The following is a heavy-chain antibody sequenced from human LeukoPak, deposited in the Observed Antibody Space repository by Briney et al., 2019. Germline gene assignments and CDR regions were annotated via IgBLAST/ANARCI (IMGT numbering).Heavy chain of an antibody. CDR2: IYYSGRS. Sequence: PSETLSLTCTVSGGSISSSSYYWGWIRQPPGKGLEWIGIIYYSGRSFYNPSLKSRVTISVDTSKNHFSLKLSSVTAADTAVFYCASWNTAMVTYDYRGQGTLVTVSS. D-gene: IGHD5-18*01. CDR1: GGSISSSSYY. V-gene: IGHV4-39*02. J-gene: IGHJ4*02. CDR3: ASWNTAMVTYDY.